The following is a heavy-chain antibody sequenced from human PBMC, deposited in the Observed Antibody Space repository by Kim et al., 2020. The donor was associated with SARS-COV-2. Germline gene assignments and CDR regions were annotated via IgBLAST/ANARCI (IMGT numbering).Heavy chain of an antibody. D-gene: IGHD5-12*01. CDR3: ARDLEEGASGYEFDY. CDR1: GGSISSGSHN. V-gene: IGHV4-61*02. Sequence: SETLSLTCSLSGGSISSGSHNWSWIRQPAGKGLEWIGRVYTSESNNDNPSLKNRVTISRDTSKNHFSLKLYSVTAADTAVYYCARDLEEGASGYEFDYWGRGTLVTVSS. J-gene: IGHJ4*02. CDR2: VYTSESN.